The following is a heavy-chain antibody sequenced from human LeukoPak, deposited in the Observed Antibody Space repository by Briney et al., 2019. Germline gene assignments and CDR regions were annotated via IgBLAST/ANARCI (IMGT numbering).Heavy chain of an antibody. V-gene: IGHV3-9*01. Sequence: SGGSLRLSCAASGFTFDDYAMHWVRQAPGKGLEWVSGISWSSGSIGYADSVKGRFTISRDNAKNSLYLQMNSLRAEDTAVYYCARVERTTIFGVVWDYFDYWGQGTLVTVSS. CDR3: ARVERTTIFGVVWDYFDY. CDR2: ISWSSGSI. D-gene: IGHD3-3*01. J-gene: IGHJ4*02. CDR1: GFTFDDYA.